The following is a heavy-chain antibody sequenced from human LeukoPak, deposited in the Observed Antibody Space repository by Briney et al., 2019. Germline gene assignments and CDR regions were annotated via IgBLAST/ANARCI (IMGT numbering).Heavy chain of an antibody. CDR2: ISGSGGST. CDR3: AKTRSSSWTKYYFDY. Sequence: QSGGSLRLSCAASGFTFSSYAMSWVRQAPGKGLEWVSAISGSGGSTYYADSVKGRFTISRDNSKNTLYLQMNSLRAEDTAVYYCAKTRSSSWTKYYFDYWGQGTLVTVSS. J-gene: IGHJ4*02. D-gene: IGHD6-13*01. V-gene: IGHV3-23*01. CDR1: GFTFSSYA.